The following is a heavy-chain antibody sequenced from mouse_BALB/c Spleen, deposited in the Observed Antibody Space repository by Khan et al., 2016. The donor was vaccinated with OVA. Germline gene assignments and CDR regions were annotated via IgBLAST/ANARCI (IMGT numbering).Heavy chain of an antibody. CDR1: GYSITSGYG. CDR3: ARTARITY. J-gene: IGHJ2*01. CDR2: ISYSGRT. V-gene: IGHV3-2*02. Sequence: EVELVESGPGLVKPSQSLSLTCTVTGYSITSGYGWNWIRQFPGNKLEWMGYISYSGRTNYNPSLKSRISITRDTSKNQFFLQLNSVTTEDTATYYCARTARITYWGQGTTVTVSS. D-gene: IGHD1-2*01.